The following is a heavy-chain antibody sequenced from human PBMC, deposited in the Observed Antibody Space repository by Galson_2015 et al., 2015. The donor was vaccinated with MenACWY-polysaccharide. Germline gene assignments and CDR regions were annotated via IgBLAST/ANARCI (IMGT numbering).Heavy chain of an antibody. V-gene: IGHV3-23*01. J-gene: IGHJ4*02. CDR3: VKGGWADN. CDR2: ISSGSDTA. D-gene: IGHD1-26*01. Sequence: LRLPCAASGFNFSIYVMTWVRQAPGKGLEWVSAISSGSDTAYYTDSVKGRFTISRDNSKDTLHLQMDSLRAEDTGVYYCVKGGWADNWGQGTLVTVSS. CDR1: GFNFSIYV.